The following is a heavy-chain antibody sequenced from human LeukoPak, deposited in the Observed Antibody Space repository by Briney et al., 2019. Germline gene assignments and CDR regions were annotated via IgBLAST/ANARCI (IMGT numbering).Heavy chain of an antibody. J-gene: IGHJ3*02. CDR2: INHSGST. Sequence: PSETLSLTCAVYGGSFSGYYWSWIRQPPGKGLEWIGEINHSGSTNYNPSLKSRVTISVDTSKNQFSLKLSSVTAADTAVYYCARGLSYYYDSSVRAFDIWGQGTMVTVSS. V-gene: IGHV4-34*01. D-gene: IGHD3-22*01. CDR3: ARGLSYYYDSSVRAFDI. CDR1: GGSFSGYY.